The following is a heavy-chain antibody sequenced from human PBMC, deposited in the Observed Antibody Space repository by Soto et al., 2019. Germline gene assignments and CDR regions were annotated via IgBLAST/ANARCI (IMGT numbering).Heavy chain of an antibody. CDR2: ISSSSSYI. Sequence: EVQLVESGGGLVKPGGSLRLSCAASGFTFSSYSMNWVRQAPGKGLEWVSSISSSSSYIYYADSVKGRFTISRDNAKNYLYLQMNSLRAEDTAVYYCARDSAPRITSVYGMDVWGQGTTVTVSS. D-gene: IGHD3-16*01. CDR3: ARDSAPRITSVYGMDV. CDR1: GFTFSSYS. V-gene: IGHV3-21*01. J-gene: IGHJ6*02.